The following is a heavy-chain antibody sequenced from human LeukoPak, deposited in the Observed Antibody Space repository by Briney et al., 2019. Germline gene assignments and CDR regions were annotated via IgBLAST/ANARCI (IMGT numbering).Heavy chain of an antibody. D-gene: IGHD6-19*01. V-gene: IGHV3-21*06. CDR1: GLTFSNYN. Sequence: PGGSLRLSCAASGLTFSNYNMSWVRQAPGKGLEWASSISTSGSYIYYANSMKGRFTISRDNAKNSLYLQMNSLRAEDTAVYYCATSLSGWGTYHYMNVWGKGTTVTISS. J-gene: IGHJ6*03. CDR2: ISTSGSYI. CDR3: ATSLSGWGTYHYMNV.